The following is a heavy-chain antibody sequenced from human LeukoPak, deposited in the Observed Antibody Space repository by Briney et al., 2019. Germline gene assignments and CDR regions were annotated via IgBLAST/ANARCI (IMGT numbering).Heavy chain of an antibody. D-gene: IGHD5-18*01. J-gene: IGHJ4*02. V-gene: IGHV4-59*01. CDR1: GXSISSYY. Sequence: PSETLSLTCTVSGXSISSYYGSWIRQPPGQGLEWIGYIYYSGSTNYNPSLKSRVTISVDTSKNQFSLRLSSVTAADTAVYYCARGALDTKTRFDYWGQGTLVTVSS. CDR3: ARGALDTKTRFDY. CDR2: IYYSGST.